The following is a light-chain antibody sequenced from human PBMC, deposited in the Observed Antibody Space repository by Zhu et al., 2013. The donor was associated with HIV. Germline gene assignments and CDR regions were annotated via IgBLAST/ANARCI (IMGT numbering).Light chain of an antibody. CDR1: QSVGRH. V-gene: IGKV3-15*01. J-gene: IGKJ2*01. CDR2: SAS. Sequence: EIVMTQSPATLSVSPGERATLSCRASQSVGRHLAWYQQRPGQAPRLLISSASIRAPGTPARFSASGSGTEFTLTVSSLQSEDFAVYHCQQYDSWPYTFGQGTKLDIK. CDR3: QQYDSWPYT.